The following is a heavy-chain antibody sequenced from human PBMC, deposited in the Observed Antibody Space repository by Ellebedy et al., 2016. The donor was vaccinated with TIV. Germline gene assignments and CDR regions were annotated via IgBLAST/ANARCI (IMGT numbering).Heavy chain of an antibody. CDR3: ARSTTVTTASYEY. CDR2: INHSGST. V-gene: IGHV4-34*01. J-gene: IGHJ4*02. Sequence: MPSETLSLTCAVYGGSFSGYYWTWIRQPPGKGLEWIGEINHSGSTTYNPSLKSRVTISVDTSRNRFSLKLSSVTAAYTAVYYCARSTTVTTASYEYWGQGTLVTVSS. D-gene: IGHD4-17*01. CDR1: GGSFSGYY.